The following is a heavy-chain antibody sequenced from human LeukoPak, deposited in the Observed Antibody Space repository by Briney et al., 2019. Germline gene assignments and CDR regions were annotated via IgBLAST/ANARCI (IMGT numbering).Heavy chain of an antibody. J-gene: IGHJ3*02. CDR2: INPSGGST. CDR3: ARGVRGDAFDI. V-gene: IGHV1-46*01. CDR1: GYTFTSYY. Sequence: ASVKVSCKASGYTFTSYYMHWVRQAPGEGLEWMGIINPSGGSTSYAQKFQGRVTMTRDMSTSTVYMELSSLRSEDTAVYYCARGVRGDAFDIWGQGTMVTVSS. D-gene: IGHD2-2*01.